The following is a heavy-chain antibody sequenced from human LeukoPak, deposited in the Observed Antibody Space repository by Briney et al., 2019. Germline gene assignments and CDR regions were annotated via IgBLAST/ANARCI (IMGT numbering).Heavy chain of an antibody. CDR3: AREGGLGSYFAVDAFDI. Sequence: ASVKVSCKASGYTFTGYYMHWVRQAPGQGLGWMGIINPSGGSTSYAQKFQGRVTMTRDTSTSTVYMELSSLRSEDTAVYYCAREGGLGSYFAVDAFDIWGQGTMVTVSS. CDR2: INPSGGST. D-gene: IGHD1-26*01. J-gene: IGHJ3*02. V-gene: IGHV1-46*01. CDR1: GYTFTGYY.